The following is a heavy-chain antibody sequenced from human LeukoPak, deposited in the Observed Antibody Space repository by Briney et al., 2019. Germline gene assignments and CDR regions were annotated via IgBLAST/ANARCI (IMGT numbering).Heavy chain of an antibody. D-gene: IGHD2-2*01. CDR3: TKSVDCSRTSCDS. V-gene: IGHV3-15*01. CDR1: GLIFTNAW. J-gene: IGHJ5*01. Sequence: GGSLRLSCAASGLIFTNAWMTWVRQAPGKGLEWVGRIRSKTDGGTTDYAAPVKGRFTVSRDDSRNTLYLQMSSLKTEDTAVYYCTKSVDCSRTSCDSWGQGTLVTVSS. CDR2: IRSKTDGGTT.